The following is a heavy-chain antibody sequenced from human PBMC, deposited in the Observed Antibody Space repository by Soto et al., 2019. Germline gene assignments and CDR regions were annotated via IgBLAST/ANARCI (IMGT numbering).Heavy chain of an antibody. CDR3: ARGVCSSTSCYSIGWFDP. V-gene: IGHV4-59*01. CDR1: GGSISSYY. D-gene: IGHD2-2*01. J-gene: IGHJ5*02. Sequence: SETLSLTCTVSGGSISSYYWSWIRQPPGKGLEWIGYIYYSGSTNYNPSLKSRVTISVDTSKNQFSLKLSSVTAADTAVYYCARGVCSSTSCYSIGWFDPWGQGTLVTVSS. CDR2: IYYSGST.